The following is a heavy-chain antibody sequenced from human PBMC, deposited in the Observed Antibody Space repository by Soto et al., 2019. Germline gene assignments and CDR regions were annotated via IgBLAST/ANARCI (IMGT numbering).Heavy chain of an antibody. D-gene: IGHD3-22*01. CDR1: GGSTSNGGLY. CDR2: IHYSGST. CDR3: ARTTDSSGYFQFWFDP. V-gene: IGHV4-31*03. J-gene: IGHJ5*02. Sequence: SETLSLTCTVSGGSTSNGGLYRSWIRQYPGKGLEWIGYIHYSGSTYYNPSLESRVTISVDTSKNHFSLKLSSVTAADTAVYYCARTTDSSGYFQFWFDPWGQGTLVTVSS.